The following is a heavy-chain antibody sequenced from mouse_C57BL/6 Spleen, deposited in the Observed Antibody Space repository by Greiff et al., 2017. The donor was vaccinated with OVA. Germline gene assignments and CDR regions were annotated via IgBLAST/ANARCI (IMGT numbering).Heavy chain of an antibody. V-gene: IGHV1-80*01. CDR3: ARRTVEPHYYAMDY. CDR2: IYPGDGDT. D-gene: IGHD1-1*01. Sequence: QVQLQQSGAELVKPGASVKISCKASGYAFSSYWMNWVKQRPGKGLEWIGQIYPGDGDTNYNGKFKGKATLTADKSSSTAYMQLSSLTSEDSAVYFCARRTVEPHYYAMDYWGQGTSVTVSS. CDR1: GYAFSSYW. J-gene: IGHJ4*01.